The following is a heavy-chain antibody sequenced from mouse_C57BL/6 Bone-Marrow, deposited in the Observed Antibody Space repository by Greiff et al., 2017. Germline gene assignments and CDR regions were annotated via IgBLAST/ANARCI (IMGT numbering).Heavy chain of an antibody. CDR1: GFTFSSYG. CDR3: ARRGMDY. J-gene: IGHJ4*01. CDR2: ISSGGSYT. Sequence: EVMLVESGGDLVKPGGSLKLSCAASGFTFSSYGMSWVRQTPDKRLEWVATISSGGSYTYYPDSVKGRFTISRDNDENTLYLQMSSLKSEDTAMYYCARRGMDYWGQGTSVTVSS. V-gene: IGHV5-6*01.